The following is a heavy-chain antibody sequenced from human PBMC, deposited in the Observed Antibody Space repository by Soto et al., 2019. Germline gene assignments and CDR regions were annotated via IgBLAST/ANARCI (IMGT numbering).Heavy chain of an antibody. D-gene: IGHD3-10*01. V-gene: IGHV1-18*01. CDR2: ISAYNGNT. CDR3: ARDFSPDGSGIPDY. CDR1: GYTFTSYG. Sequence: QVQLVQSGAEVKKPGASVKVSCKASGYTFTSYGISWVRQAPGQGLEWMGWISAYNGNTNYAQKLQGRVTMTTDTSTRKAYLELRSLRSDDTAVYYCARDFSPDGSGIPDYWGQGTLVTVSS. J-gene: IGHJ4*02.